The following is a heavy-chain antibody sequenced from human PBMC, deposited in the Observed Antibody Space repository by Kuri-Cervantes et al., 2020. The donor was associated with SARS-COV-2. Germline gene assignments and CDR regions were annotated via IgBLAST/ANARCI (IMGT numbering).Heavy chain of an antibody. CDR1: GFTFSSYS. V-gene: IGHV3-21*04. J-gene: IGHJ4*02. Sequence: ETLSLTCAASGFTFSSYSMNWVRQAPGKGLEWVSSISSSSSYIYYADSVKGRFTISRDNAKNSLYLQMNSLRAEDTALYYCARGLVRATYADYWGQGTLVTVSS. D-gene: IGHD3-10*01. CDR2: ISSSSSYI. CDR3: ARGLVRATYADY.